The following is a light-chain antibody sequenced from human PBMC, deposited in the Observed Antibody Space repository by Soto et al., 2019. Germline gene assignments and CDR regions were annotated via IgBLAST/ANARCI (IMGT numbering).Light chain of an antibody. CDR2: EVS. Sequence: QSALTQLASVSGSPGQSITISCTGTSSDVGGYNYVSWYQHHPGKAPKLMIYEVSNRPSGVSNRFSGSKSGNTASLTISGLQAEDEADYYCSSYTSSSTLVFGGGTKVTVL. J-gene: IGLJ2*01. CDR1: SSDVGGYNY. CDR3: SSYTSSSTLV. V-gene: IGLV2-14*01.